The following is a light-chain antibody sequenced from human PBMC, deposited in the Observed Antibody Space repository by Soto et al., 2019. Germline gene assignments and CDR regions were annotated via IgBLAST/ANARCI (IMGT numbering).Light chain of an antibody. CDR1: QSISSY. CDR2: EAS. J-gene: IGKJ2*01. V-gene: IGKV1-39*01. Sequence: DIQMTQSPSSLSASVGDRVAITCRASQSISSYLNWYQQKPGKAPKFLIYEASSLQSGVPSRFSGSGSGTEFTLTISSLQPEDFATYHCQQSFTTPYTFGQGTKVDIK. CDR3: QQSFTTPYT.